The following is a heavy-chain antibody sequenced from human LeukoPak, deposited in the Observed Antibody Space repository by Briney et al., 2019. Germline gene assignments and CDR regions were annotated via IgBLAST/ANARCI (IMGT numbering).Heavy chain of an antibody. CDR2: IIPIFGTA. CDR1: GGTFIIYA. Sequence: SVTVSFKASGGTFIIYAISWVRQAPGQGLEWMGGIIPIFGTANYAQKFQGRVTITTDASTSTAYMELSSLRSEDTAVYYCARMGIAAAYNWFDPWGQGTLVTVSS. J-gene: IGHJ5*02. D-gene: IGHD6-13*01. V-gene: IGHV1-69*05. CDR3: ARMGIAAAYNWFDP.